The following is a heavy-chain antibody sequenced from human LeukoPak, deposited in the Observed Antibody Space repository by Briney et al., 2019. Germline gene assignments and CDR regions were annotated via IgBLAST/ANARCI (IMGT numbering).Heavy chain of an antibody. CDR2: IYFSGTT. D-gene: IGHD4-17*01. Sequence: PSETLSLTCIVSGFSIASSTYYWGWVRQPPGKGLEWLGTIYFSGTTSYNPSLKSRVAISIDISKNQVSLKLNFVTAADTAVYYCARSSTLYGHFDYWGQGTLVTVSS. J-gene: IGHJ4*02. CDR1: GFSIASSTYY. CDR3: ARSSTLYGHFDY. V-gene: IGHV4-39*07.